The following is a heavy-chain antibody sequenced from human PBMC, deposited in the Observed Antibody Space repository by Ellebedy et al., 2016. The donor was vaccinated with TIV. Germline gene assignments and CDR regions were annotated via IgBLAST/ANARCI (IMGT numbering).Heavy chain of an antibody. CDR1: GFTLENFA. J-gene: IGHJ6*03. CDR3: TKSPSSGWSYYYMDV. CDR2: ISWNGGSL. V-gene: IGHV3-9*01. D-gene: IGHD6-19*01. Sequence: PGGSLRLSCAASGFTLENFAMHWVRQAPGKGLEWVSSISWNGGSLGYWDSVKGRFTISRDNAKDSLYLQMNSLRADDKALYYCTKSPSSGWSYYYMDVWGKGTTVTVSS.